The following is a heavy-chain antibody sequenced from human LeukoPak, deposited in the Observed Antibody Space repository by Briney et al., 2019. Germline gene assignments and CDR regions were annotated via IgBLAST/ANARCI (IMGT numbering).Heavy chain of an antibody. CDR3: ARTAYDSSDFYRFDY. D-gene: IGHD3-22*01. Sequence: PSQTLSLTCAVSGVSISSGDYSWSWIRQPPGEGLEWIGFIYNSGNTYYNPSLKSRITLSVDTSKTQFSLNLSSVTAADTAVYYCARTAYDSSDFYRFDYWGQGTLVTVSS. CDR2: IYNSGNT. CDR1: GVSISSGDYS. V-gene: IGHV4-30-4*07. J-gene: IGHJ4*02.